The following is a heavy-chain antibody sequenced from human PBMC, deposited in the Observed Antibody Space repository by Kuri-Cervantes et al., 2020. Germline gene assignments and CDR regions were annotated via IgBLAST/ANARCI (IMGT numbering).Heavy chain of an antibody. D-gene: IGHD3-22*01. CDR3: ARGTMIVVWMFDY. CDR1: GYTFTGYY. Sequence: ASVKVSCKASGYTFTGYYVHRGRQAPGQGLEWMGWISAYNGDANYAQKFQGRVNMTTDTSSSTAYMELRSLRSDDTAVYYCARGTMIVVWMFDYWGQGTLGTVSS. V-gene: IGHV1-18*04. CDR2: ISAYNGDA. J-gene: IGHJ4*02.